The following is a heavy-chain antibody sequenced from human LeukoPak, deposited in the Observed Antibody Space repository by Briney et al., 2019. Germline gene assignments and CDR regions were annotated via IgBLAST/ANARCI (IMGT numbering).Heavy chain of an antibody. CDR3: ASVYSSASWDY. V-gene: IGHV5-51*01. J-gene: IGHJ4*02. CDR2: IFPADSDT. Sequence: GESLKISCRASGYSFTTYWIGWVRQMPGKGLEWMGVIFPADSDTRYSPSFQGQVTISADKSISTAYLQWSSLKASDTAMYYCASVYSSASWDYWGQGTLVTVSS. D-gene: IGHD6-25*01. CDR1: GYSFTTYW.